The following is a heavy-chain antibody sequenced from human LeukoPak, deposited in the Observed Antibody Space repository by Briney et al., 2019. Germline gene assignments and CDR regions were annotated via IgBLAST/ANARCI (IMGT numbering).Heavy chain of an antibody. J-gene: IGHJ4*02. V-gene: IGHV1-2*02. D-gene: IGHD5-24*01. Sequence: ASVKVSCKASGYIFTGYYMHWVRQAPGQGLEWMGWINPNSGDTNYAQKFQGRVTMTRDTSIRTAYMELSRLRSDDTAVYYCAREQFWGQGTLVTVSS. CDR3: AREQF. CDR1: GYIFTGYY. CDR2: INPNSGDT.